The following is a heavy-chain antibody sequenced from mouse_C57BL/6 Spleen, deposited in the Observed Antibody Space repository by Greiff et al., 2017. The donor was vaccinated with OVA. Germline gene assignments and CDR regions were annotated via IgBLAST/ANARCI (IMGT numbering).Heavy chain of an antibody. CDR3: ARDRGTY. CDR2: ISDGGSYT. Sequence: DVKLVESGGGLVKPGGSLKLSCAASGFTFSSYAMSWVRQTPEKRLEWVATISDGGSYTYYPDHVKGRFTISRDIAKKHLYLQMSHLMSEDTAMFYCARDRGTYWGQGTLVTVSA. CDR1: GFTFSSYA. J-gene: IGHJ3*01. D-gene: IGHD3-1*01. V-gene: IGHV5-4*01.